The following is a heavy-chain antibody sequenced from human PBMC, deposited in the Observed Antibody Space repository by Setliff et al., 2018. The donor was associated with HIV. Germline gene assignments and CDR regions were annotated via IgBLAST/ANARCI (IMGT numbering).Heavy chain of an antibody. CDR2: NIPMFGTV. Sequence: SVKVSCKASGGTFGSYAISWVRQAPGQGLEWLGGNIPMFGTVSYAQKFQGRVTITTDESTSTAYMDLSSLRYEDTAIYYCARDLPYLSNYDSSGWRDYFDYWGQGTLVTVSS. D-gene: IGHD3-22*01. CDR1: GGTFGSYA. CDR3: ARDLPYLSNYDSSGWRDYFDY. V-gene: IGHV1-69*05. J-gene: IGHJ4*02.